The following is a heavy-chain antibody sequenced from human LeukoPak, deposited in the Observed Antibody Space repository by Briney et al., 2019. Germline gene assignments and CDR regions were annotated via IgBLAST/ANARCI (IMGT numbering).Heavy chain of an antibody. CDR1: GGTFSSYA. V-gene: IGHV1-69*05. Sequence: PGSSVKVSCKASGGTFSSYAISWVRQAPGQGLEWMGGIIPIFGTANYAQKFQGRVTITTDESTSTAYMELSSLRSEDTAVYYCARALPPDYYDSSGYSRPFDYWGQGTLVTVSS. CDR3: ARALPPDYYDSSGYSRPFDY. J-gene: IGHJ4*02. CDR2: IIPIFGTA. D-gene: IGHD3-22*01.